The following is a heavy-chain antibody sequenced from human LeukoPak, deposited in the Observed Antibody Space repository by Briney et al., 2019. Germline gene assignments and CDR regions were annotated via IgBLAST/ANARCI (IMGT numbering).Heavy chain of an antibody. CDR3: AGQVDLRSGYYYADYYYGMDV. V-gene: IGHV4-59*08. D-gene: IGHD3-3*01. J-gene: IGHJ6*02. CDR2: IYYSGST. CDR1: GGSISSYY. Sequence: SETLSLTCTVSGGSISSYYWSWIRQPPGKGLEWIGYIYYSGSTNCNPSLKSRVTISVDTSKNQFSLKLSSVTAADTAVYYCAGQVDLRSGYYYADYYYGMDVWGQGTTVTVSS.